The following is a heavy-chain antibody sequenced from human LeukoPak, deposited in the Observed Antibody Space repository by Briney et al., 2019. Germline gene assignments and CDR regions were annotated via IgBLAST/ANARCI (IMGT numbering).Heavy chain of an antibody. CDR3: ARVGYCSSTSCPAHAFDI. Sequence: GGSLRLSCAASGFTVSSNYMSWVRQAPGKGPEWVSVIYSGGSTYCADSVKGRFTISRDNSKNTLYLQMNSLRAEDTAVYYCARVGYCSSTSCPAHAFDIWGQGTMVTVSS. V-gene: IGHV3-66*02. CDR2: IYSGGST. D-gene: IGHD2-2*03. CDR1: GFTVSSNY. J-gene: IGHJ3*02.